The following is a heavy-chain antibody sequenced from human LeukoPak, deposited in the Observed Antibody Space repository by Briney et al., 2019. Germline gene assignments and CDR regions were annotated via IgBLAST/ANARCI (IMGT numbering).Heavy chain of an antibody. V-gene: IGHV3-23*01. D-gene: IGHD6-19*01. J-gene: IGHJ1*01. CDR3: ATEPGTTAVAGTGYFQH. Sequence: PGGSLRLSCAGSGFTFSSYAMSWVRQATGKGLEWVSATSGNGGRTYYAGSVKGRFPISRDNSKNTLYLKMNSLRAEDTAVYYCATEPGTTAVAGTGYFQHWGQGTLVTVSS. CDR2: TSGNGGRT. CDR1: GFTFSSYA.